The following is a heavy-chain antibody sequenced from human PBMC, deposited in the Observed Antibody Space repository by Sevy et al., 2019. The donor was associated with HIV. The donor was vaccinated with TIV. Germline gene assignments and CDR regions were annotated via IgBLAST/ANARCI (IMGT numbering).Heavy chain of an antibody. CDR3: PKDGRGYDDDTRAYYDTSDYYQNGGMDV. V-gene: IGHV3-30*18. J-gene: IGHJ6*02. D-gene: IGHD3-22*01. Sequence: GGSLRLSCSASGFRFSNYAVHWVRQAPGKGLEWVARISHDGSDHYYADSVKGRFSISRENSKNTLYLQMNSLRREDTDGYYLPKDGRGYDDDTRAYYDTSDYYQNGGMDVWGQGTTVTVSS. CDR2: ISHDGSDH. CDR1: GFRFSNYA.